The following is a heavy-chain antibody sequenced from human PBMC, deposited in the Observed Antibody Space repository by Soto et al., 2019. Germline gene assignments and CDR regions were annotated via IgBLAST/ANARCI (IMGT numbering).Heavy chain of an antibody. CDR2: ISDIGSI. J-gene: IGHJ4*02. Sequence: EVQLVESGGDLVQRGGSLRLSCAASGFTFSSYALKWVSQAPGRGRERDSRISDIGSIYYADSVQGRFTISRDNAKNSLYLQMNSLRAEDTAVYYCARSSGSYRPFDCWGQGTLVTVSS. CDR3: ARSSGSYRPFDC. D-gene: IGHD3-22*01. CDR1: GFTFSSYA. V-gene: IGHV3-48*03.